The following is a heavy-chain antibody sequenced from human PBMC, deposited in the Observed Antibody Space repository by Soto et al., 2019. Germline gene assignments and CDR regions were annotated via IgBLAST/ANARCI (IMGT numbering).Heavy chain of an antibody. Sequence: QVQLVESGGGVVQPGRSLRLSCAASGFTFSSYDMHWVRQAPGKGLEWVALISFDGSNKYYADSVKGRFTISRDNSKNTLYLQMNSLRVEDTSVYSCAKPLSSGSYVWDLYDWGQGTLVTVSS. J-gene: IGHJ4*02. D-gene: IGHD3-10*01. CDR3: AKPLSSGSYVWDLYD. V-gene: IGHV3-30*18. CDR1: GFTFSSYD. CDR2: ISFDGSNK.